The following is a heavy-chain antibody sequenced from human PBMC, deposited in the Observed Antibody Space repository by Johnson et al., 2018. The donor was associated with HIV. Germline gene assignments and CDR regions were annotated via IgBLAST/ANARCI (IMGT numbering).Heavy chain of an antibody. CDR3: TTNFWSGFYPDAFDI. D-gene: IGHD3-3*01. J-gene: IGHJ3*02. CDR2: IKSKIDGGTT. Sequence: VQLVESGGGLVKPGGSLRLSCAASGFSFSNAWMSWVRQVPGKGLEWVGRIKSKIDGGTTDYAAPVKGRFTISRDDSETTVYLQMNSLKTEDTAVYYCTTNFWSGFYPDAFDIWGQGTMVTVSS. CDR1: GFSFSNAW. V-gene: IGHV3-15*01.